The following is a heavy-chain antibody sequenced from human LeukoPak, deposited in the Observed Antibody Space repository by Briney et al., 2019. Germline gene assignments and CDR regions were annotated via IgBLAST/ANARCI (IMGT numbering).Heavy chain of an antibody. Sequence: GGSLRLSCAASGFTFSSYAMTWVRQAPGKGLEWVSTINFSGDGSTYYTDSVKGRFTVSRDNSKNTLYLQMSSLRAEDTAVYYCTTLTRMQPVDYWGPGTLVTVSS. CDR1: GFTFSSYA. CDR3: TTLTRMQPVDY. D-gene: IGHD3-9*01. J-gene: IGHJ4*02. V-gene: IGHV3-23*01. CDR2: INFSGDGST.